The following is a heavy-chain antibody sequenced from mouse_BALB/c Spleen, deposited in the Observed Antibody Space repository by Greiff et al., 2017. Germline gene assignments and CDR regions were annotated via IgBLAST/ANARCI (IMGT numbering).Heavy chain of an antibody. Sequence: VQLQQSGTVLARPGASVKMSCKASGYSFTSYWMHWVKQRPGQGLEWIGAIYPGNSDTSYNQKFKGKAKLTAVTSASTAYMELSSLTNEDSAVYYCTRKGDDYDGYWYFDVWGAGTTVTVSS. J-gene: IGHJ1*01. CDR2: IYPGNSDT. CDR3: TRKGDDYDGYWYFDV. CDR1: GYSFTSYW. V-gene: IGHV1-5*01. D-gene: IGHD2-4*01.